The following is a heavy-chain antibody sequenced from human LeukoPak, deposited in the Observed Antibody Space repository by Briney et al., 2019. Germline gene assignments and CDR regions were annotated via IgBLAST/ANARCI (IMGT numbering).Heavy chain of an antibody. CDR1: AYSISSANY. D-gene: IGHD5-12*01. Sequence: SETLSLTCTVSAYSISSANYWGWIRQPPGKGLEWIGIIYHSGSTYYNPSLKSRVITSVDTSKNQFSLGLTSVTAADTAVYYCARFITSGYYYFDYWGQGTLVTVSS. V-gene: IGHV4-38-2*02. CDR2: IYHSGST. J-gene: IGHJ4*02. CDR3: ARFITSGYYYFDY.